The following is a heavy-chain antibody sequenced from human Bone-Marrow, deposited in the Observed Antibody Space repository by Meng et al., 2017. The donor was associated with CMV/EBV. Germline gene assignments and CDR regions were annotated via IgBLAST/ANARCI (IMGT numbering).Heavy chain of an antibody. CDR3: ARDSVKYCSGGSCYYDY. D-gene: IGHD2-15*01. CDR2: ISSYNGHT. CDR1: GYTFSSYG. Sequence: ASVKVSCKASGYTFSSYGVNWVRQAPGQGLEWMGWISSYNGHTKFAQKFQDRITLTTDTSTRTAYMELRSLRSDDTAVFYCARDSVKYCSGGSCYYDYWGQGTLVTVSS. V-gene: IGHV1-18*01. J-gene: IGHJ4*02.